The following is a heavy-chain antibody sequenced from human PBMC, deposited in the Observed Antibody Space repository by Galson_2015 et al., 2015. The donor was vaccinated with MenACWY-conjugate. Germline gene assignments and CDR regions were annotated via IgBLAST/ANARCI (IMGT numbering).Heavy chain of an antibody. Sequence: SLRISCAASGFTIGRYWIHWVRQVPGKGPVWISCITVDATNTEFADSVKGRFALSRDNARNTVYLQMNSLTAEDTAVYYCARDGGGGTPFDCWGQGTLVTVSS. CDR2: ITVDATNT. D-gene: IGHD1-26*01. J-gene: IGHJ4*02. CDR1: GFTIGRYW. CDR3: ARDGGGGTPFDC. V-gene: IGHV3-74*03.